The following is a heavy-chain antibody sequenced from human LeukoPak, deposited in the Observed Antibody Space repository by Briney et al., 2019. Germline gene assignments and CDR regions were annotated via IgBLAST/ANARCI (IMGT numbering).Heavy chain of an antibody. D-gene: IGHD6-19*01. CDR3: AKGYSSGWYLYYFDY. V-gene: IGHV3-23*01. J-gene: IGHJ4*02. CDR2: LTGGGGRT. Sequence: PGGSLRLSCAASGFTFSSYAMSWVRQAPGKGLEWVSGLTGGGGRTYYADSVKGRFTISRDNSKNTLYLQMNSLRAEDTAVYYCAKGYSSGWYLYYFDYWGQGTLVTVSS. CDR1: GFTFSSYA.